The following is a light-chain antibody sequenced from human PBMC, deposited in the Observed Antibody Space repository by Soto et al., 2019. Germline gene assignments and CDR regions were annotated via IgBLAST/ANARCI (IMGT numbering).Light chain of an antibody. CDR3: QQYKHRTPWLT. CDR2: SAS. V-gene: IGKV3-15*01. Sequence: EIVLTQSPSTLSASPGERATLTCRASQSVSRNLTWYQQKPGQAHRLLIYSASTSSPGIPGRFSGSGSGTGFNLALSSRQSEHFAFYYCQQYKHRTPWLTFGGGTKVEIK. J-gene: IGKJ4*01. CDR1: QSVSRN.